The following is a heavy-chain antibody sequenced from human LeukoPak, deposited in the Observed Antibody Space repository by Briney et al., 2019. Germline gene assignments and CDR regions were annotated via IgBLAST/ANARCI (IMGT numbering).Heavy chain of an antibody. D-gene: IGHD4-4*01. Sequence: ASVKVSCKASGYTFTSYDINWVRQATGQGLEWMGWMNPNSGNTGYAQKFQGRVTMTRNTSISTAYMELSSLRSEDTAVYYCARGQPYSKPKNWFDPWGQGTLVTVSS. CDR1: GYTFTSYD. J-gene: IGHJ5*02. V-gene: IGHV1-8*01. CDR2: MNPNSGNT. CDR3: ARGQPYSKPKNWFDP.